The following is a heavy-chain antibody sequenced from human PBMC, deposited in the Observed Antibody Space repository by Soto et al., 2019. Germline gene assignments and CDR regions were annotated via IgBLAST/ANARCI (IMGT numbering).Heavy chain of an antibody. J-gene: IGHJ5*02. CDR3: ARVPDLRYCGTYCYPES. V-gene: IGHV3-30-3*01. CDR1: GFTFSSDA. D-gene: IGHD2-21*02. Sequence: GGSLRLSCAASGFTFSSDAMHWVRQAPGKGLEWVAVISYEGINKYYADSVRGRFTISRDNAKNTLYLQMNSLRGDDTAVYYCARVPDLRYCGTYCYPESWGQGTRVTVSS. CDR2: ISYEGINK.